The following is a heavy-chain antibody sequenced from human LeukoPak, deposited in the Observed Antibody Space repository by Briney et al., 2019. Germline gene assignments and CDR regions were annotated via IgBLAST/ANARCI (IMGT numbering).Heavy chain of an antibody. D-gene: IGHD2-8*02. CDR3: ARVHPYWANDAFDV. J-gene: IGHJ3*01. CDR2: TYFRSGCYP. Sequence: SQTLSLTCAISGDSGSDNNVAWHWIRQSPSGGLQWLGRTYFRSGCYPDYGPSMKGRFIISADTSKNQSSLQLNSVTPEDTAIYFCARVHPYWANDAFDVWGQGTMVTVSS. V-gene: IGHV6-1*01. CDR1: GDSGSDNNVA.